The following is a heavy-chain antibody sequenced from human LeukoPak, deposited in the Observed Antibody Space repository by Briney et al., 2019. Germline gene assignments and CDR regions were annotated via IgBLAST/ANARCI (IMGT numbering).Heavy chain of an antibody. J-gene: IGHJ4*02. CDR3: ARDCSSTSCYWGFDY. CDR2: INPSGGST. D-gene: IGHD2-2*01. Sequence: ASVKVSCKASGYTFTSYYMHWVRQAPGQGLEWMGIINPSGGSTSYAQKFQGRVTMTRDTSTSTVYMELSSVRSEDTAVYYCARDCSSTSCYWGFDYWGQGTLVTVSS. V-gene: IGHV1-46*01. CDR1: GYTFTSYY.